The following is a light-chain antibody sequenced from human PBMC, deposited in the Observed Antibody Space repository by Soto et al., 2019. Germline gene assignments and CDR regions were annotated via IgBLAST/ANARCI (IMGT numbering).Light chain of an antibody. CDR2: DVS. Sequence: QSALTQPRSVSGSPGQSVTISCTGTSSDVGGYNYVSWYQQHPGKAPKLMIYDVSKRPSGVLDRFSGSKSAYTASLTISGLQAEDEADYYCRSYAGSYTYVFGTGTKVTVL. CDR1: SSDVGGYNY. CDR3: RSYAGSYTYV. J-gene: IGLJ1*01. V-gene: IGLV2-11*01.